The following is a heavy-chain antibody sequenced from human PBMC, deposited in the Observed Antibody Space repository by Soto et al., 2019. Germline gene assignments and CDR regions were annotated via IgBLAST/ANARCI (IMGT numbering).Heavy chain of an antibody. CDR2: ITRDGYNK. CDR1: GFIFKNYA. Sequence: GGSLRLSCAGSGFIFKNYALNWVRQAPGKGLEWVASITRDGYNKYYADSVKGRFTISRDNSRDTLYLQMNSLRAEDTAVYYCASTRSGQLRGFSFWGQGTLVTVSS. D-gene: IGHD3-16*02. V-gene: IGHV3-30*04. CDR3: ASTRSGQLRGFSF. J-gene: IGHJ4*02.